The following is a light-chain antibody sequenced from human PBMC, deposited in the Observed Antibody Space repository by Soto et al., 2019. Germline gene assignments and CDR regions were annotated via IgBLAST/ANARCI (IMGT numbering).Light chain of an antibody. Sequence: QSVLTQPPSASGTPGQRVTISCSGSSSNIGSNTVNWYQQLPETAPKLLIYSHNQRPSGVPDRFSVSKSGTSASLAISGLQSEDEADYYCATWDDSLDGYVFGTGTKVTVL. CDR3: ATWDDSLDGYV. CDR2: SHN. CDR1: SSNIGSNT. J-gene: IGLJ1*01. V-gene: IGLV1-44*01.